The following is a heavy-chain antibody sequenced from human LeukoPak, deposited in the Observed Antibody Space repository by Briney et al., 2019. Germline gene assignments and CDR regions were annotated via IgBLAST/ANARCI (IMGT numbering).Heavy chain of an antibody. D-gene: IGHD7-27*01. J-gene: IGHJ4*02. Sequence: GSLRLSCAVSGFAFSTYWMSWARQAPGKGLEWVAKIKSDGSEKYYVDSVKGRFTVSRDNAENSLYLQMNSLRVEDTAVYYCVRGGVTGGRFDFWGQGTLVTVSS. CDR1: GFAFSTYW. CDR2: IKSDGSEK. CDR3: VRGGVTGGRFDF. V-gene: IGHV3-7*01.